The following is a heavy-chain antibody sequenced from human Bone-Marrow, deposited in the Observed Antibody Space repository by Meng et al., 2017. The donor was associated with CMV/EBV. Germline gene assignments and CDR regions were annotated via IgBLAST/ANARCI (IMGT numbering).Heavy chain of an antibody. Sequence: GESLKISCEVSGFTFRDYAMSWVRQAPGKGLEWVANIKQDGSEKYYVDSVKGRFTISRDNAKNSLYLQMNSLRAEDTAVYYCARDSDYSNYNWFDPWGQGTLVTVSS. V-gene: IGHV3-7*01. CDR3: ARDSDYSNYNWFDP. J-gene: IGHJ5*02. D-gene: IGHD4-11*01. CDR2: IKQDGSEK. CDR1: GFTFRDYA.